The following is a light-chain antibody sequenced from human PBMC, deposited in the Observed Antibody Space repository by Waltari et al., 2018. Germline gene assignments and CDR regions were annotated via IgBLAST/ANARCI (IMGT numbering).Light chain of an antibody. Sequence: DIVMTQSPDSLVVSLGERATINCKSSQNVLYSSNNKNYLAWYQQKPGQPPKLLIYWASTRESGVPDRFSGSGSGTDFTLTICSLQAEDVAVYYCQQYYTTPLTFGGGTKVEIK. J-gene: IGKJ4*01. V-gene: IGKV4-1*01. CDR1: QNVLYSSNNKNY. CDR3: QQYYTTPLT. CDR2: WAS.